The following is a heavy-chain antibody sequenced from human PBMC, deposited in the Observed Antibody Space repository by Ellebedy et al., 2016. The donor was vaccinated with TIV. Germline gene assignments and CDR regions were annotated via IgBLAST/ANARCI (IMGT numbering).Heavy chain of an antibody. J-gene: IGHJ5*02. D-gene: IGHD3-10*01. CDR3: ARWFGELLYVRWFDP. V-gene: IGHV4-39*01. CDR1: GDSISRSSSY. CDR2: VYYSGST. Sequence: SGTLSLTCTVYGDSISRSSSYWGWIRQPPGKGLEWIGSVYYSGSTDYNPSLKRRVTISADTSKNQFSLRLSSVTAADTAVYYCARWFGELLYVRWFDPWGQGTLVTVSS.